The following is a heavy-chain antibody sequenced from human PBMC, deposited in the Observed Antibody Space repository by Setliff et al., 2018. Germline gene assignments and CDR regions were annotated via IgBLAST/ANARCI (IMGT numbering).Heavy chain of an antibody. V-gene: IGHV1-18*01. CDR1: GYTLSNSI. D-gene: IGHD2-8*01. Sequence: ASVKVSCKASGYTLSNSILSWVRQAPGQGLEWMGWISAYNGKTYFAQKFHGRVTLTTDTTTSTAYMEMKNLGSDDTAVYYCSRLVRYCTKTTCQRASGGEFWGQGTLVTVSS. J-gene: IGHJ4*02. CDR2: ISAYNGKT. CDR3: SRLVRYCTKTTCQRASGGEF.